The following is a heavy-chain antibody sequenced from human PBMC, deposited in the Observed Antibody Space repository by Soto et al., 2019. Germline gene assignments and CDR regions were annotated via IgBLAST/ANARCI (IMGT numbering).Heavy chain of an antibody. CDR3: ARLEYSSGWYYFDY. CDR2: IYYSGST. V-gene: IGHV4-39*01. CDR1: GGSISSSSYY. J-gene: IGHJ4*02. D-gene: IGHD6-19*01. Sequence: QLQLQESGPGLVKPSETLSLTCTVSGGSISSSSYYWGWIRQPPGKGLEWIGSIYYSGSTYYNPSLKGRVTISVDTSKNQFSLKLSSVTAADTAVYYCARLEYSSGWYYFDYWGQGTLVTVSS.